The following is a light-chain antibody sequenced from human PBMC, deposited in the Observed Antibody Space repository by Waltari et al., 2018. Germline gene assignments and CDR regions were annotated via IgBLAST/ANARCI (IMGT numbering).Light chain of an antibody. J-gene: IGLJ3*02. CDR3: SSYTSSSTWV. CDR1: SSDVGGYNF. CDR2: EVS. Sequence: QSALTQPASVSGSPGQSIPISCTGTSSDVGGYNFFSWYQQPPGKAPKLMFYEVSNRPAGVSNRCSGSKSGNTASRTISGRQAEDEADYYCSSYTSSSTWVFGGGTKLTVL. V-gene: IGLV2-14*01.